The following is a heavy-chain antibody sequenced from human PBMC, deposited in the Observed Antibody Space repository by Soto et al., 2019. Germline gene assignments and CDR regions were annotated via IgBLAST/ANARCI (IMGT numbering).Heavy chain of an antibody. CDR1: GFTFSNAW. Sequence: EVQLVESGGGLVKPGGSLRLSCAASGFTFSNAWMSWVRQAPGKGLEWVGRIKSKTDGGTTDYAAPVKGRFTISRDDSKNTLYLQMNSLKTEDTAVYYSTTDVGVVVAATYMDVWGKGSTVTVSS. CDR2: IKSKTDGGTT. D-gene: IGHD2-15*01. CDR3: TTDVGVVVAATYMDV. J-gene: IGHJ6*03. V-gene: IGHV3-15*01.